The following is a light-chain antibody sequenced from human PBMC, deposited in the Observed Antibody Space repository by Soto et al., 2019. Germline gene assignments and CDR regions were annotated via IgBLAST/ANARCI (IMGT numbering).Light chain of an antibody. CDR2: DVS. CDR3: SSYTSSSTYV. CDR1: SSDVGGYTY. J-gene: IGLJ1*01. Sequence: QSVLTQPASVSGSPGQSITISCTGTSSDVGGYTYVSWYQQHPGKAPKLMIYDVSNRPSGVSNRFSGSKSGNTASLTISGLQAEDEADYYCSSYTSSSTYVFGTGTKLTVL. V-gene: IGLV2-14*01.